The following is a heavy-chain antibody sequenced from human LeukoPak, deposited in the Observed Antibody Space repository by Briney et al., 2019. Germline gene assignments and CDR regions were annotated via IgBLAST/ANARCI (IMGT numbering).Heavy chain of an antibody. D-gene: IGHD5-18*01. CDR3: ASSRTAMVTGHFDY. CDR1: GYMFTRYG. V-gene: IGHV1-18*01. CDR2: ISGSTGNT. J-gene: IGHJ4*02. Sequence: ASVTVSCKASGYMFTRYGMSWVRQAPGQGLEWVGWISGSTGNTNYAQKFQGRVTMTTDTSTSTAYMELRSLRSDDTAVYYCASSRTAMVTGHFDYWGQGTLVTVSS.